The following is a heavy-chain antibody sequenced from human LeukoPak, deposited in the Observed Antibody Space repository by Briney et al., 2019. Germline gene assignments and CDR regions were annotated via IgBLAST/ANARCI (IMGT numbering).Heavy chain of an antibody. J-gene: IGHJ4*02. CDR2: IYYSGST. D-gene: IGHD2/OR15-2a*01. V-gene: IGHV4-59*08. CDR1: GGSISSHY. CDR3: ARHFYAGGFDY. Sequence: SETLSLTCTVSGGSISSHYWSWIRQPPGKGLEWIGYIYYSGSTNYNPSLKSRVTISVDTSKNQFSLRLNSVTAADTALYYCARHFYAGGFDYWGQGALVTVSS.